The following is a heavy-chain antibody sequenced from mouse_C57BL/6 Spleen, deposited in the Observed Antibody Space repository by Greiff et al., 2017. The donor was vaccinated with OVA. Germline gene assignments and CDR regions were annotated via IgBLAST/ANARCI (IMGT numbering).Heavy chain of an antibody. CDR2: ISYDGSH. CDR3: ARGGLLPYYYAMDY. V-gene: IGHV3-6*01. Sequence: ESGPGLVKPSQSLSLTCSVTGYSITSGYYWNWIRQFPGNKLEWMGYISYDGSHNYNPSLKNRISITRDTSKNQFFLKLNSVTTEDTATYYCARGGLLPYYYAMDYWGQGTSVTVSS. D-gene: IGHD2-3*01. J-gene: IGHJ4*01. CDR1: GYSITSGYY.